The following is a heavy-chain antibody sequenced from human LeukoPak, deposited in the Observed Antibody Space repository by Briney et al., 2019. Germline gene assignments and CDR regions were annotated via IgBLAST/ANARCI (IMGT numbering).Heavy chain of an antibody. D-gene: IGHD6-13*01. CDR3: ARGSSNVAASDTNFDY. J-gene: IGHJ4*02. Sequence: PGGSLRLSCAASGFTFSSCSMDWVRQAPGKGLEWVSSISTSSSYIYYADSVMGRFSISRDNARNSLYLQMNSLRAEDTAVYYCARGSSNVAASDTNFDYWGQGTLVTVSS. CDR1: GFTFSSCS. V-gene: IGHV3-21*01. CDR2: ISTSSSYI.